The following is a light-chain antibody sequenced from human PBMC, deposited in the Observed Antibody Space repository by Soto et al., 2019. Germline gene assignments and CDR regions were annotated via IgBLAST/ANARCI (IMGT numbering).Light chain of an antibody. Sequence: QSALTQPASVSGAPGQSITISCTGNSSDVGGYNYVSWYQQYPGKAPKLMIYHVSNRPSGVSNRFSGSKSGNSASLTISGLQPEDEADYYCSSYTSTSTYVFGTGTKVTVL. J-gene: IGLJ1*01. CDR1: SSDVGGYNY. V-gene: IGLV2-14*01. CDR2: HVS. CDR3: SSYTSTSTYV.